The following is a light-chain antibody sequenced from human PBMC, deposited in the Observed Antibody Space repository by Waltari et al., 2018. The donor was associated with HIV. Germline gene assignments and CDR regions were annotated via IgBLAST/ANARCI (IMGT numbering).Light chain of an antibody. J-gene: IGLJ2*01. CDR1: TSDVVGFDS. V-gene: IGLV2-14*01. CDR2: EVT. CDR3: TSYTSSSTLGV. Sequence: QSALTQPASVSGSPGQSVPISCTGTTSDVVGFDSACWYQHHPGKAPKLIIYEVTNRPSGVSTRFSGSKSGNTASLTISGLQAEDEADYFCTSYTSSSTLGVFGGGTRLTVL.